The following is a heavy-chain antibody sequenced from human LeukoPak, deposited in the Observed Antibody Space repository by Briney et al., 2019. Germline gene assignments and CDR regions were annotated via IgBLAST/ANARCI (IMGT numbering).Heavy chain of an antibody. D-gene: IGHD5-18*01. CDR1: GFTFSSYG. CDR2: ISYDGSNK. CDR3: AKRGAYSPPY. Sequence: PGRSLRLSCAASGFTFSSYGMHWVRQAPGKGLEWVAVISYDGSNKYYADSVKGRFTISRDNSKNTLYLQMNSLRAEDTAVYYCAKRGAYSPPYWGQGTLVTVSS. J-gene: IGHJ4*02. V-gene: IGHV3-30*18.